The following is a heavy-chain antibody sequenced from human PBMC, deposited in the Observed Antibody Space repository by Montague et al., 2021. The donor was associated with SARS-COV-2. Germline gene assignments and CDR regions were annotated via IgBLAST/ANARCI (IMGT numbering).Heavy chain of an antibody. CDR3: ATSSYDFWSGYTQGDNWFGP. D-gene: IGHD3-3*01. CDR1: GGSISSSNW. CDR2: IYHSGST. V-gene: IGHV4-4*02. J-gene: IGHJ5*02. Sequence: SETLSLTCAVSGGSISSSNWWSWVRQPPGKGLEWIGEIYHSGSTNYNPSLKSRVTISVDKSKNQFSLKLSSVTAADTAVYYCATSSYDFWSGYTQGDNWFGPWGQGTLVTVSS.